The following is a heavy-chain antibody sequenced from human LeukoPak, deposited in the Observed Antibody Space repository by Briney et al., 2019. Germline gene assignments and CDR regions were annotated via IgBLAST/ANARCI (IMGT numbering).Heavy chain of an antibody. D-gene: IGHD3-3*01. V-gene: IGHV5-51*01. CDR1: GYSFTSYW. CDR2: IYPGDSDT. CDR3: ARPNDFWSGYYHY. Sequence: GESLKISCKGSGYSFTSYWIGWVRQMPGKGLEWMGIIYPGDSDTRYSPSFQGQVTISADKSSSTAYLQWSSLKASDTAMYYCARPNDFWSGYYHYWGQGTLVTVSS. J-gene: IGHJ4*02.